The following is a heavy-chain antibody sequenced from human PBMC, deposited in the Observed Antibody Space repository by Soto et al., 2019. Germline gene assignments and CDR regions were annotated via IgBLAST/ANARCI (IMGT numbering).Heavy chain of an antibody. CDR2: IYQSGNT. CDR1: GVSVVSS. V-gene: IGHV4-30-2*01. D-gene: IGHD3-10*01. CDR3: VGGGVPVAFGGFDL. J-gene: IGHJ5*02. Sequence: QLQLQESGPGLVKPSQALSLTCTVSGVSVVSSWNWIRLPPGEGLEWMGYIYQSGNTYSNQSFCGRVTISLAGYGHQVSLNLSSVTAADTAVYSCVGGGVPVAFGGFDLWGRGTLVTVCS.